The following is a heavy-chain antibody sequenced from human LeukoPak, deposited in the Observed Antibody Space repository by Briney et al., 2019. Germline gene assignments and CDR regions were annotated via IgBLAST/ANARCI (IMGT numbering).Heavy chain of an antibody. Sequence: GRSLRLSCAASGFTFSSYGMHWVRQAPGKGLEWVAVIWYDGSNKYYADSVKGRSTISRDNSKNTLYLQMNSLRAEDTAVYYCARATYYYDSSGYYYFDYWGQGTLVTVSS. CDR3: ARATYYYDSSGYYYFDY. V-gene: IGHV3-33*01. J-gene: IGHJ4*02. D-gene: IGHD3-22*01. CDR1: GFTFSSYG. CDR2: IWYDGSNK.